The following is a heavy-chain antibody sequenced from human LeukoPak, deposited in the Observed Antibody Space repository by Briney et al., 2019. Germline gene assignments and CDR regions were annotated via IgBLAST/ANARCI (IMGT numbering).Heavy chain of an antibody. CDR1: GFTVNNNY. J-gene: IGHJ4*02. CDR2: IYSNNTT. D-gene: IGHD3-22*01. Sequence: PGGSLRLSCAASGFTVNNNYMTWVRQAPGKGLEWVSVIYSNNTTYYADSVKGRFTISRDSSKNTLYLQMNSLRAEDTAVYYCARGISMMIVAPSYWGQGTLVTVSS. CDR3: ARGISMMIVAPSY. V-gene: IGHV3-53*01.